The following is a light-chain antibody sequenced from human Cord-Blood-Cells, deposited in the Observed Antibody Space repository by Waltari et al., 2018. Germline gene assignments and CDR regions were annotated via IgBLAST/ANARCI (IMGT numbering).Light chain of an antibody. CDR1: QSVLYSSNNKNY. V-gene: IGKV4-1*01. J-gene: IGKJ5*01. Sequence: DIVMTQSPDSLAVSLGERATINCKSSQSVLYSSNNKNYLAWYQQKPGQPPKLLIYWAYTRESGVPDRFSGSGSGTDFTLTISSLQAEDVAVYYCQQYDSTPITFGQGTRLEIK. CDR3: QQYDSTPIT. CDR2: WAY.